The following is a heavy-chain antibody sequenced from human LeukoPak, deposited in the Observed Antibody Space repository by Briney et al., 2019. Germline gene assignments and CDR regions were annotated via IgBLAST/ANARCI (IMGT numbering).Heavy chain of an antibody. CDR1: GYSISSGYY. J-gene: IGHJ5*02. CDR3: ARVDGDYPNWFDP. V-gene: IGHV4-38-2*01. CDR2: IYHSGST. D-gene: IGHD4-17*01. Sequence: SETLSLTCAVSGYSISSGYYWGWIRQPPGKGLEWIGSIYHSGSTYYNPSLKSRVTISVDTSKNQFSLKLSSATAADTAVYYCARVDGDYPNWFDPWGQGTLVTVSS.